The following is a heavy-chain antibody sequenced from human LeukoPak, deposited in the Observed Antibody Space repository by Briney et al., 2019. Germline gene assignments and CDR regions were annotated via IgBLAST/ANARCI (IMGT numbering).Heavy chain of an antibody. D-gene: IGHD2-2*01. CDR3: AKNLGGEYCSSTSCYRSLYFDY. Sequence: PGGSLRLSCEAAGFAFSSYSMHWVRQAPGKGLEWVAAIWPDGSNKYYANSVKGRFTISRDNSKNTLYLQMNSLRAEDTAVYYCAKNLGGEYCSSTSCYRSLYFDYWGQGTLVTVSS. V-gene: IGHV3-33*06. CDR2: IWPDGSNK. CDR1: GFAFSSYS. J-gene: IGHJ4*02.